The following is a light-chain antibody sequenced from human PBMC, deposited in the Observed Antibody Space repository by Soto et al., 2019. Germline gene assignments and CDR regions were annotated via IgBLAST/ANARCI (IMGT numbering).Light chain of an antibody. CDR1: QTISSW. J-gene: IGKJ1*01. Sequence: DMQMTQSPYNMFVSVGDRVTITCMASQTISSWLAWYQQKPGKAPKLLIYKASTLKSGVPSRFSGSGSGTEFTLTISSLQPDDFATYYCQHYNSYSEAFGQGSKVDIK. CDR3: QHYNSYSEA. CDR2: KAS. V-gene: IGKV1-5*03.